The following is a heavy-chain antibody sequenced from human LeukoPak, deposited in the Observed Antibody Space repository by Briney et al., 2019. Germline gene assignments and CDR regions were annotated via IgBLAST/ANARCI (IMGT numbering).Heavy chain of an antibody. Sequence: GGSLRLSXAASGFSFSNYAMNWVRQAPGKGLEWVSTISGSGDITYSADSVKGRFTISRDNSKNTLYLQLNSLRDDDTAVYYCAKRANYGDFDYWGQGALVAVSS. D-gene: IGHD4-17*01. J-gene: IGHJ4*02. CDR3: AKRANYGDFDY. CDR2: ISGSGDIT. V-gene: IGHV3-23*01. CDR1: GFSFSNYA.